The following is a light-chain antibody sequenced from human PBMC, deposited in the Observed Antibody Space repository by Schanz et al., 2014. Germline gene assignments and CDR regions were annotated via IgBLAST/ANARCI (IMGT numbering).Light chain of an antibody. CDR2: DGS. Sequence: TVLTQSPATLSLSPGERATLSCGASQSVRSTHLAWYQQKPGLAPRLVIYDGSRRATGIPDRFSASGSGTDFTLTISRLEPEDFAVYYCQQYERSPVTFGGGTKVEI. J-gene: IGKJ4*01. V-gene: IGKV3D-20*01. CDR3: QQYERSPVT. CDR1: QSVRSTH.